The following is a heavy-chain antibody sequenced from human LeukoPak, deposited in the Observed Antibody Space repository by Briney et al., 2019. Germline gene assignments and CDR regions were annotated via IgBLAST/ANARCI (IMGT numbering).Heavy chain of an antibody. V-gene: IGHV4-31*03. CDR1: GGSISSGGYY. CDR2: IYYSGST. CDR3: ARLHYYDTSGYYPDLDY. J-gene: IGHJ4*02. Sequence: SETLSLTCTVSGGSISSGGYYWSWIRQHPGKGLEWIGYIYYSGSTYYNPSLKSRVTISVDTSKNQFSLKLSSLTAADTAVYYCARLHYYDTSGYYPDLDYWGQGTLVPVSS. D-gene: IGHD3-22*01.